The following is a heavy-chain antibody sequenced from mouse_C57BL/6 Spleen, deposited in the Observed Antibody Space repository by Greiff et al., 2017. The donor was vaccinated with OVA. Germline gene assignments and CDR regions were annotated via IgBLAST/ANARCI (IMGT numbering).Heavy chain of an antibody. V-gene: IGHV1-18*01. Sequence: EVKLVESGPELVKPGASVKIPCKASGYTFTDYNMDWVKQSHGKSLEWIGDINPNNGGTIYNQKFKGKATLTVDKSSSTAYMELRSLTSEDTAVYYCARWDSNYGNYFDYWGQGTTLTVSS. D-gene: IGHD2-5*01. CDR3: ARWDSNYGNYFDY. CDR1: GYTFTDYN. CDR2: INPNNGGT. J-gene: IGHJ2*01.